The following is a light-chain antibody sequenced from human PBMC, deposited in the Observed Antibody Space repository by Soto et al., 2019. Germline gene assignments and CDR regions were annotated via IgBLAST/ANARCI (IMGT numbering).Light chain of an antibody. CDR1: QRSRSN. Sequence: EIVMTQSPDTLSVSPGEGATLSCRVSQRSRSNLAWYQQRPGQAPRLLMYGASTRADGIPARFTGSGSGTEFTLTISSLQSEDFAVYYCQQYHIWPPWTSGQGTKVELK. V-gene: IGKV3-15*01. J-gene: IGKJ1*01. CDR3: QQYHIWPPWT. CDR2: GAS.